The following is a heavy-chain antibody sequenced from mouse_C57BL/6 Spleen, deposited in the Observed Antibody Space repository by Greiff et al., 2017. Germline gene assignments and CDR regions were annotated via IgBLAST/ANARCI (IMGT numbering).Heavy chain of an antibody. D-gene: IGHD1-1*01. J-gene: IGHJ2*01. CDR2: ISSGSSTI. CDR3: ASYYYGSSDY. CDR1: GFTFSDYG. Sequence: EVKLQESGGGLVKPGGSLKLSCAASGFTFSDYGMHWVRQAPEKGLEWVAYISSGSSTIYYADTVKGRFTISRDNAKNTLFLQMTSLRSEDTAMYYCASYYYGSSDYWGQGTTLTVSS. V-gene: IGHV5-17*01.